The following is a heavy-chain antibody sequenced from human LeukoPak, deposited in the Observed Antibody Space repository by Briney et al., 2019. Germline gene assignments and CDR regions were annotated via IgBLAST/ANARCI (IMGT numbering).Heavy chain of an antibody. CDR3: ARSDWFDP. J-gene: IGHJ5*02. CDR1: GGSFSGYY. CDR2: INHSGST. V-gene: IGHV4-34*01. Sequence: SETLSLTCTVYGGSFSGYYCSWIRQPPGKGLEWIGEINHSGSTNYDPSLKSRVTISVDTSKNQFSLKLSSVTAADTAVYFCARSDWFDPWGQGTLVTLSS.